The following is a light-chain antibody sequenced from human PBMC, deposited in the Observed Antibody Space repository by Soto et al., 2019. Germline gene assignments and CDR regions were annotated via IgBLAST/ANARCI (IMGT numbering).Light chain of an antibody. Sequence: EIVLTQSPGTLSLSPGERVTLSCGASQSVPANYLAWYQQKPGQAPRLLIYGASNRAHGIPDRFSGSGSVTDFTLTVSRLEPEDFAVYYCLQYGTPWWTFGQGARVEIK. CDR2: GAS. CDR3: LQYGTPWWT. J-gene: IGKJ1*01. V-gene: IGKV3-20*01. CDR1: QSVPANY.